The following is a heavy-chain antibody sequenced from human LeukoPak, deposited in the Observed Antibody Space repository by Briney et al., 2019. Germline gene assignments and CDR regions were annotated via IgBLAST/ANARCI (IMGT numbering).Heavy chain of an antibody. V-gene: IGHV3-30*18. J-gene: IGHJ4*02. CDR1: GFTFSSYG. D-gene: IGHD5-24*01. CDR2: ISYDGSNK. CDR3: AKGELLATALRGDY. Sequence: PGGSLRLSCAASGFTFSSYGMHWVRQAPGKGLEWVAVISYDGSNKYYADSVKGRFTISRDNSKNTLYLQMNSLRAEDTAVYYCAKGELLATALRGDYWGQGTLVTVSS.